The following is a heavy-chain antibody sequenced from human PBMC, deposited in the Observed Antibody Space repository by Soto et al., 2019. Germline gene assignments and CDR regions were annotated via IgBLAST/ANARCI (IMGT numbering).Heavy chain of an antibody. CDR3: ARSFFP. V-gene: IGHV4-59*01. CDR1: GGSLSTYL. J-gene: IGHJ5*02. CDR2: VYYNGSA. Sequence: QVQLEESGPGLVNPSETLSLNCIVSGGSLSTYLWSWIRQPPGKGLEWIGAVYYNGSANYNPSLKSRVSISVDTSKNHLSLTLRSATAADTAVYYCARSFFPWGRGTLVNVSS.